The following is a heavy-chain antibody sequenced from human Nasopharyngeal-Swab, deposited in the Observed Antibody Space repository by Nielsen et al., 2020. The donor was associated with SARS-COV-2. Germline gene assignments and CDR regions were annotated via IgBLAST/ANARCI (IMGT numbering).Heavy chain of an antibody. CDR3: AKGYFLDY. V-gene: IGHV3-30*18. D-gene: IGHD2/OR15-2a*01. CDR2: ISYDGSNR. J-gene: IGHJ4*02. Sequence: GGSLRLSCAASGFTFSSYGMHWVRQAPGKGLEWVAVISYDGSNRYYADSVKGRFTISRDNSKNTLYLQMNSLRAEDTAVYYCAKGYFLDYWGQGTLVTVSS. CDR1: GFTFSSYG.